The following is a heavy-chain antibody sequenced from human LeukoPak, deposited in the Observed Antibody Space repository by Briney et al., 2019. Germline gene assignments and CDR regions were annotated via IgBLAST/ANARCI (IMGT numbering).Heavy chain of an antibody. J-gene: IGHJ1*01. CDR3: VEDVVVIVAAKPGI. D-gene: IGHD2-15*01. V-gene: IGHV3-23*01. CDR2: ISSSGDST. CDR1: GFSFSTYA. Sequence: GGSLRLSCAASGFSFSTYAMSWVRQAPGKGLEWVSSISSSGDSTYYADAVKGRFTISRDNSKNTLYLQMNSLRAEDTAVYYCVEDVVVIVAAKPGIWGQGTLVAVSS.